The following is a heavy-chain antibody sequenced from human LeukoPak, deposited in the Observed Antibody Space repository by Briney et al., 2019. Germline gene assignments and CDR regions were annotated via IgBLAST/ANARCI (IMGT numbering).Heavy chain of an antibody. D-gene: IGHD3-9*01. V-gene: IGHV1-3*01. CDR3: ARAPYDILTGYSLNWFDP. CDR1: GYTFTTYA. CDR2: INGDNGNT. J-gene: IGHJ5*02. Sequence: ASVKVSCKAPGYTFTTYAMHWVRQAPGQRPEWMGWINGDNGNTKYSQRFQGRVTITRDTSAYTGYMELRSLSSADTAVYFCARAPYDILTGYSLNWFDPWGQGTLVTVSS.